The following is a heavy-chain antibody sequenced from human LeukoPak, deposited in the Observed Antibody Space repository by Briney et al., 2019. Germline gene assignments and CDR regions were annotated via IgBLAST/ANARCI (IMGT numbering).Heavy chain of an antibody. Sequence: PSETLSLTCAVYGGSFSGYYWSWIRQPPGKGLEWIGEINHSGSTNYNPSLKSRVTISVDTSKNQFSLKLSSVTAADTAVYYCASSPNYYGSGIIEESWFDPWGQGTLATVSS. D-gene: IGHD3-10*01. V-gene: IGHV4-34*01. CDR2: INHSGST. CDR1: GGSFSGYY. CDR3: ASSPNYYGSGIIEESWFDP. J-gene: IGHJ5*02.